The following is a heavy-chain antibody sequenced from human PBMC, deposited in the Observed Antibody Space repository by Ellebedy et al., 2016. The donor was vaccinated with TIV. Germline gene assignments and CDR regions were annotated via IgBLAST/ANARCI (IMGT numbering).Heavy chain of an antibody. J-gene: IGHJ4*02. D-gene: IGHD3-22*01. V-gene: IGHV3-23*01. CDR1: GFTFSSYA. CDR3: AKGRGGGSDSSAPRYYFDY. Sequence: GESLKISCAASGFTFSSYAMSWFRQSPGKGLEWVSTISHTGSRTYYADSVEGRFISSRDNSKKTLYLQMNSLRAEDTAVYYCAKGRGGGSDSSAPRYYFDYWGLGTLVTGSS. CDR2: ISHTGSRT.